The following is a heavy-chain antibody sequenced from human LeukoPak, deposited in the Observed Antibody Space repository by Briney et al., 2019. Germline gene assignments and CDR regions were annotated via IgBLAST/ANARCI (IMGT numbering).Heavy chain of an antibody. CDR1: GFTVTSNY. D-gene: IGHD4-17*01. V-gene: IGHV3-53*01. Sequence: GSLRLSCAASGFTVTSNYMSWVRQAPGKGLEWVSVIYSGARGGSAYYADSVKGRFTISRDDSKNTLYLQMNSLRAEDPAVYYCATSNYADYGDYFSLWGQGTLVTVSS. CDR3: ATSNYADYGDYFSL. CDR2: IYSGARGGSA. J-gene: IGHJ4*02.